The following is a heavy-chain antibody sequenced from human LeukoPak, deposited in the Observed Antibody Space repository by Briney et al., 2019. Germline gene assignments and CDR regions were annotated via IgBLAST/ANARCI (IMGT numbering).Heavy chain of an antibody. V-gene: IGHV1-46*01. J-gene: IGHJ1*01. CDR1: GYTFTSYY. CDR3: ARAEQIMGGAPYPALFLH. CDR2: INPSGGST. Sequence: ASVKVSCKASGYTFTSYYMHWVRQAPGQGLEWMGIINPSGGSTSYAQKFQGRVTMTRDTSTSTVYMELSSLRSEDTAVYYCARAEQIMGGAPYPALFLHWGQGTLVTVSS. D-gene: IGHD3-16*01.